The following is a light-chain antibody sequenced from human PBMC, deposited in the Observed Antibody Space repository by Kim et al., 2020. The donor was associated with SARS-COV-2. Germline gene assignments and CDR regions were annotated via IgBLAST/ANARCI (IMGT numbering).Light chain of an antibody. CDR1: QGINTY. CDR3: QDYERLPYT. Sequence: DIQMTQSPSTLSASVGDRVTITCRASQGINTYLAWYQQRPGKAPKLLIYLASTLESGVPPRFSGSGFGTEFTLTINSLQPDDFATYYCQDYERLPYTLGKGTKRE. J-gene: IGKJ2*01. CDR2: LAS. V-gene: IGKV1-5*03.